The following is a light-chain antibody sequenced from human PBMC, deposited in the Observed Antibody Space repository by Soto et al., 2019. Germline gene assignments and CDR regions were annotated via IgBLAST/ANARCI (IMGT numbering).Light chain of an antibody. CDR1: SSDVGGYSY. CDR3: SSYTSSTVYI. V-gene: IGLV2-14*03. Sequence: QSVLTQPASVSGSPGQSITISCTGTSSDVGGYSYVSWYQQHPGDAPKLMIYHVTNRPSGVSDRFSGSKSGNTASLTISGLQAEGEADYYCSSYTSSTVYIFGPGTKVTVL. CDR2: HVT. J-gene: IGLJ1*01.